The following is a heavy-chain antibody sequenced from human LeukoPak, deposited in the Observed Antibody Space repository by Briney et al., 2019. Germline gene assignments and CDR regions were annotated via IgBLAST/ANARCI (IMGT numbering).Heavy chain of an antibody. CDR2: IRQDGKEI. CDR1: GFSFSNYW. D-gene: IGHD3-9*01. Sequence: GGSLRLSCAASGFSFSNYWMRWVRQAPGKGLEWLAAIRQDGKEIYYADSVKARFTISRDNTKKSVYLQMNRLRAENTAVYYSSKEDFDLWGQGSLVSVSS. CDR3: SKEDFDL. V-gene: IGHV3-7*01. J-gene: IGHJ1*01.